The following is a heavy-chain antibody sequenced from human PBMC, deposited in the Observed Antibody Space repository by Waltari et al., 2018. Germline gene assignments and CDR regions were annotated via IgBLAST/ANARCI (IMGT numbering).Heavy chain of an antibody. CDR3: AKDRSSSAIFDY. CDR1: GFTFSSYG. Sequence: QVQLVESGGGVVQPGRSLRLSCTVSGFTFSSYGMHWVRQAPGKGLEWVAVISFDGSNKYYAESVKGRFTVSRDNSKNTLYLQMNSLRTEDTAVYYCAKDRSSSAIFDYWGQGTLVTVSS. V-gene: IGHV3-30*18. D-gene: IGHD6-13*01. J-gene: IGHJ4*02. CDR2: ISFDGSNK.